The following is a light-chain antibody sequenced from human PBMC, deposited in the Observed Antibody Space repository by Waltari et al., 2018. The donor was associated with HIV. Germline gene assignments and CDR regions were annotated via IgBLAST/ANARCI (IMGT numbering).Light chain of an antibody. CDR2: GNS. J-gene: IGLJ1*01. Sequence: QSVLTQPPSVSGAPGQRVTISCTGSSSNIGAGYYVHWYQQLPGTAPKLLIYGNSNRPSGVPDRFSGSKSGTSASLAITGLQAEDEADYYCQSYDSSLSRRVFGTGTKVTVL. CDR1: SSNIGAGYY. CDR3: QSYDSSLSRRV. V-gene: IGLV1-40*01.